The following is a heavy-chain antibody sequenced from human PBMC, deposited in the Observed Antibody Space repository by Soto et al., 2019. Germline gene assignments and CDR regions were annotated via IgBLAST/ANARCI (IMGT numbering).Heavy chain of an antibody. J-gene: IGHJ3*02. CDR2: VGSSGNTK. D-gene: IGHD1-26*01. Sequence: EVQLVESGGGLEQPGGSLRLSCAASGFTLSSSEMNWVRQAPGKGLEWVSYVGSSGNTKYYADSVKGRFTISRDNAKNLLYLQMNSLRAEDTAVYYCARGLEYYFKPGVFDIWGQGTMVTVSS. CDR1: GFTLSSSE. V-gene: IGHV3-48*03. CDR3: ARGLEYYFKPGVFDI.